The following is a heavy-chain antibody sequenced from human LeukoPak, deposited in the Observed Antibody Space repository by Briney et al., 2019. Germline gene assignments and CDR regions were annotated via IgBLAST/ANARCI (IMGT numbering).Heavy chain of an antibody. D-gene: IGHD6-13*01. J-gene: IGHJ4*02. CDR3: ARALLGTAAAVTLYYFDY. V-gene: IGHV3-30-3*01. Sequence: AGGSLRLSCAASGFTFSSYAMHWVRQAPGKGLEWVAVISYDGSNKYYADSVKGRFTISRDNSKNTLYLQMNSLRAEDPAVYYCARALLGTAAAVTLYYFDYWGQGNLVTVSS. CDR1: GFTFSSYA. CDR2: ISYDGSNK.